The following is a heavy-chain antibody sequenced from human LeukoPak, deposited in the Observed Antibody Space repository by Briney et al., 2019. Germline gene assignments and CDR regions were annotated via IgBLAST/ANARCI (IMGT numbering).Heavy chain of an antibody. CDR1: GGTFSSYA. D-gene: IGHD6-13*01. CDR3: ATDLAAGYSSSWYSVG. J-gene: IGHJ4*02. Sequence: ASVKVSCKASGGTFSSYAISWVRQAPGQGLEWMGGIIPIFGTANYAQKFQGRVTITADESTSTAYMELSSLRSEDTAVYYCATDLAAGYSSSWYSVGWGQGTLVTVSS. CDR2: IIPIFGTA. V-gene: IGHV1-69*01.